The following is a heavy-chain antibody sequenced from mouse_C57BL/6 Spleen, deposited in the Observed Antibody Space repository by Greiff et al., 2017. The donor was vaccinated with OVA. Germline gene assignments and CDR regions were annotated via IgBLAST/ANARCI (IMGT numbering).Heavy chain of an antibody. CDR3: ARGEIYYDYGGFAY. CDR2: ISYDGSN. CDR1: GYSITSGYY. J-gene: IGHJ3*01. Sequence: EVQVVESGPGLVKPSQSLSLTCSVTGYSITSGYYWNWIRQFPGNKLEWMGYISYDGSNNYNPSLKNRISITRDTSKNQFFLKLNSVTTEDTATYYCARGEIYYDYGGFAYWGQGTLVTVSA. V-gene: IGHV3-6*01. D-gene: IGHD2-4*01.